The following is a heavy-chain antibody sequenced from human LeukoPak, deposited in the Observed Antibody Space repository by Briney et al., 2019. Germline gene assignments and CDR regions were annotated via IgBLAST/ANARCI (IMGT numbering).Heavy chain of an antibody. J-gene: IGHJ4*02. Sequence: PGGSLRLSCAASGFNISDHYMSWIRQAPRRGPEWVSYISNRGFSTYYADSVKGRFTISRDNTKNSLYLEMQSLRVEDTAVYYCARNKRRFDQWGQGTVVTVSS. V-gene: IGHV3-11*01. CDR2: ISNRGFST. CDR3: ARNKRRFDQ. CDR1: GFNISDHY.